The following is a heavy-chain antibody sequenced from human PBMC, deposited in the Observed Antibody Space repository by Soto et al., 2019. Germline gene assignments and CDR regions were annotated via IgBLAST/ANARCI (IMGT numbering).Heavy chain of an antibody. CDR2: IWYDGSNK. Sequence: QVQLVESGGGVVQPGRSLRLSCAASGFTFSSYGMHWVRQAPGKGLEWVEVIWYDGSNKYYADSVKGRFTISRDNSKNTLYLQMNSLRAEDTAVYYCARGAYYYDSSGYYGLDYWGQGTLVTVSS. CDR1: GFTFSSYG. V-gene: IGHV3-33*01. CDR3: ARGAYYYDSSGYYGLDY. J-gene: IGHJ4*02. D-gene: IGHD3-22*01.